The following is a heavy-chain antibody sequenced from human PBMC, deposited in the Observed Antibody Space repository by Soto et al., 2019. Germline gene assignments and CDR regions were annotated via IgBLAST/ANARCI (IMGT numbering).Heavy chain of an antibody. V-gene: IGHV4-59*08. CDR2: IYYSGST. CDR3: ARHANYDFWSGYYGLYYFDY. J-gene: IGHJ4*02. Sequence: SETLSLTCTVSGCSISSYYWSWIRQPPGKGLEWIGYIYYSGSTNYNPSLKSRVTISVDTSKNQFSLKLSSVTAADTAVYYCARHANYDFWSGYYGLYYFDYWGQGTLVTVSS. CDR1: GCSISSYY. D-gene: IGHD3-3*01.